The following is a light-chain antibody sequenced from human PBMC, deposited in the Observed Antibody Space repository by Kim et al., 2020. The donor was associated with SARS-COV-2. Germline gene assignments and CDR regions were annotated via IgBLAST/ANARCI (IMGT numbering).Light chain of an antibody. CDR2: DAS. CDR3: QQRSNWPPVFT. V-gene: IGKV3-11*01. CDR1: QSVSSY. J-gene: IGKJ3*01. Sequence: PGEKATLSCRASQSVSSYLAWYQQKPGQAPRLLIYDASNRATGIPARFSGSGSGTDFTLTISSLEPDDFAVYYCQQRSNWPPVFTFGPGTKV.